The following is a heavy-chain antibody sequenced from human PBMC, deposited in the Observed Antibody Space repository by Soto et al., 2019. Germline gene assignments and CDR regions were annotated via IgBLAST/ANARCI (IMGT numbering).Heavy chain of an antibody. Sequence: GASVKVSCKASGYTFTSYGISWVRQAPGQGLEWMGWISAYNGNTNYAQKLQGRVTMTTDTSTSTAYMELRSLRSDDTAVYYCARDPFPTYYDFWSGEQKMDVWGQGTTVTVSS. CDR1: GYTFTSYG. CDR3: ARDPFPTYYDFWSGEQKMDV. CDR2: ISAYNGNT. V-gene: IGHV1-18*01. J-gene: IGHJ6*02. D-gene: IGHD3-3*01.